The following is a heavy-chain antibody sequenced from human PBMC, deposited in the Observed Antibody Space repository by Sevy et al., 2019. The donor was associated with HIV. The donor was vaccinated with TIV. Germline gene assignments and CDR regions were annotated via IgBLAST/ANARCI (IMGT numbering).Heavy chain of an antibody. D-gene: IGHD3-10*01. Sequence: ASVKVACKASGYTFSSNGITWVRQAPGQGLEWMGWIGLYNGNSNYAQKFRDRVTMTAVTSTSTAYMELRSLRSDDTAVYYCARVPTYYYGSATDFDSWGQASLVTVSS. CDR3: ARVPTYYYGSATDFDS. CDR1: GYTFSSNG. CDR2: IGLYNGNS. V-gene: IGHV1-18*01. J-gene: IGHJ4*02.